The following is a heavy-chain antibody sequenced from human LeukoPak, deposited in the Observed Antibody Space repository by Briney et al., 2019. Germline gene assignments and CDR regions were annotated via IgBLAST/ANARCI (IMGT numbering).Heavy chain of an antibody. CDR1: GYTFTGYY. V-gene: IGHV1-2*02. CDR3: ARDLSYDYGDYGWFDP. CDR2: INPNSGGT. Sequence: AAVTVSCKASGYTFTGYYMHWVRPPPGQGLEWMGWINPNSGGTNYAQKFQGRVTMTRDTSISTAYMELSRLRSDDTAVYYCARDLSYDYGDYGWFDPWGQGTLVTVSS. J-gene: IGHJ5*02. D-gene: IGHD4-17*01.